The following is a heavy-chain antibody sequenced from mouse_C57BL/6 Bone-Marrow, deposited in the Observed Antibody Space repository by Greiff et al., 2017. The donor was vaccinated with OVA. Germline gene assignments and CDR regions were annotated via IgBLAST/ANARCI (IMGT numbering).Heavy chain of an antibody. CDR3: ARTGLAY. J-gene: IGHJ3*01. CDR2: IYPGSGNT. Sequence: VQLQQSGAELVRPGASVKLSCKASGYTFTDYYINWVKQRPGQGLEWVARIYPGSGNTYYNEKFKGKATLTAEKSSSTAYMQLSSLTSEDSAVYFCARTGLAYWGQGTLVTVSA. V-gene: IGHV1-76*01. CDR1: GYTFTDYY.